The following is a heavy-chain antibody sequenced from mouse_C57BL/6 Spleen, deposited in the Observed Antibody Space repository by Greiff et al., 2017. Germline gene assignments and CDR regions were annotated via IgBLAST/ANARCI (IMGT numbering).Heavy chain of an antibody. J-gene: IGHJ2*01. V-gene: IGHV1-80*01. D-gene: IGHD1-1*01. CDR3: ARRDYYGSSYDYYFDY. CDR1: GYAFSSYW. Sequence: VKLMESGAELVKPGASVKISCKASGYAFSSYWMNWVKQRPGKGLEWIGQIYPGDGDTNYNGKFKGKATLTADKSSSTAYMQLSSLTSEDSAVYFCARRDYYGSSYDYYFDYWGQGTTLTVSS. CDR2: IYPGDGDT.